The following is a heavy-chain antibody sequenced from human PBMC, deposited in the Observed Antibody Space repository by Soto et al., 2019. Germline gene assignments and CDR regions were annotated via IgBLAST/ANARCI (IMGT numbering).Heavy chain of an antibody. CDR2: IYYSGST. Sequence: SETLSLTCTVSGGPISSYYWSWIRQPPGKGLEWIGYIYYSGSTNYNPSLKSRVTISVDTSKNQFSLKLSSVTAADTAVYYCARDSSIYSYGYRGGLRLDYYYYMDVWGKGTTVTV. CDR1: GGPISSYY. J-gene: IGHJ6*03. V-gene: IGHV4-59*01. D-gene: IGHD5-18*01. CDR3: ARDSSIYSYGYRGGLRLDYYYYMDV.